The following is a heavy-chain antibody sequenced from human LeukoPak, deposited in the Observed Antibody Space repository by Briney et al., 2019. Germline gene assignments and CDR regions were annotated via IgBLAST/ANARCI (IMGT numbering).Heavy chain of an antibody. J-gene: IGHJ6*02. Sequence: PGGSLRLSCAASGFTFTTYEMNWVRQAPGKGLEWLSNIDSGRTIIYYAGSVRGRFTISRDNAKNSLYLQMNRLRADDTAVYYCARRVPYYGMDVWGPGATVTVSS. CDR1: GFTFTTYE. D-gene: IGHD4/OR15-4a*01. CDR2: IDSGRTII. V-gene: IGHV3-48*03. CDR3: ARRVPYYGMDV.